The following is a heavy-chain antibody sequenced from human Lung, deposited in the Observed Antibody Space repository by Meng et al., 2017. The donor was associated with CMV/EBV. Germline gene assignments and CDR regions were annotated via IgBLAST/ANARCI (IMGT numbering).Heavy chain of an antibody. CDR2: IYSGDIST. CDR3: AKGGEWLALDY. CDR1: GFTFSDYA. Sequence: GGSLRLSCVASGFTFSDYAMTWVRQAPGKGLEWVSTIYSGDISTFYADSVKGRFTISRESSKNTLYLQMNSLRAEDTALYYCAKGGEWLALDYWGQGTLVXVSS. D-gene: IGHD3-3*01. V-gene: IGHV3-23*03. J-gene: IGHJ4*02.